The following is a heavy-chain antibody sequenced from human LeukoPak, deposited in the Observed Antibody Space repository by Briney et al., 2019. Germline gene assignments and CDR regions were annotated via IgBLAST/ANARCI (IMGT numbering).Heavy chain of an antibody. D-gene: IGHD6-6*01. CDR2: ISYDGSNK. CDR1: GFTFSSYA. Sequence: GRSLRLSCAASGFTFSSYAMHWVRQAPGKGLEWVAVISYDGSNKYYADSVKGRFTISRDNSKNTLYLQMNSLRAEDTAVYYCARDNGYSSSTELYYFDYWGQGTLATVSS. V-gene: IGHV3-30-3*01. J-gene: IGHJ4*02. CDR3: ARDNGYSSSTELYYFDY.